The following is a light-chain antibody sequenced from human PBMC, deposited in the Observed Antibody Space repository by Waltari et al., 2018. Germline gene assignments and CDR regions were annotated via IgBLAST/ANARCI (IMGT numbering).Light chain of an antibody. CDR1: QSISSQ. V-gene: IGKV3-15*01. J-gene: IGKJ3*01. CDR2: GAS. Sequence: EIVMTQSPATLSVSPGERATLSCRASQSISSQLAWYQQTPGQAPRLVIYGASTRATGIPARFSGSGSGTEFTLTISSLQSEDFAVYFCQQYHESPPITFGPGTKVDIK. CDR3: QQYHESPPIT.